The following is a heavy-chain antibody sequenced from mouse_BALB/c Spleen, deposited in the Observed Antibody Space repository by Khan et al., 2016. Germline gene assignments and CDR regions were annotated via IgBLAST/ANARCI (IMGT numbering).Heavy chain of an antibody. Sequence: EVKLEVSGGGLVQPGGSMRLSCVASGFTFSSCWMSWVRQSPEKGLEWVAEIRLKSDNYATHYAESVKGKFTISRDDSKSRLYLQMNSLRAEDTGIYYCTKDSWFAYWGQGTLVTVS. CDR2: IRLKSDNYAT. CDR1: GFTFSSCW. V-gene: IGHV6-6*02. J-gene: IGHJ3*01. CDR3: TKDSWFAY.